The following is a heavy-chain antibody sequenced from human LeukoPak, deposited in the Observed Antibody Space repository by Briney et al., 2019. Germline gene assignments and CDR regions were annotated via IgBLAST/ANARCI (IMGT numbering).Heavy chain of an antibody. D-gene: IGHD4-17*01. Sequence: SETLSLTCTVSGGSISSTSYYWGWIRQPPGKGLEWIGSIYYSGSTYYNPSLKSRVTISADTSKNQFSLKLSSVTAADTAVYYCARNPRMTSSQMTTVDYWGQGTLVTVSS. J-gene: IGHJ4*02. CDR1: GGSISSTSYY. V-gene: IGHV4-39*01. CDR2: IYYSGST. CDR3: ARNPRMTSSQMTTVDY.